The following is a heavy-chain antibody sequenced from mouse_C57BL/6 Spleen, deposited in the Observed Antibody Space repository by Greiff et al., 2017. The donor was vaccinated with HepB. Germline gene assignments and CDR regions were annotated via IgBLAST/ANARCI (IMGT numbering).Heavy chain of an antibody. V-gene: IGHV5-17*01. CDR3: ARDYYGLEY. Sequence: EVQVVESGGGLVKPGGSLKLSCAASGFTFSDYGIHWVRQAPEKGLEWVAYISSGSSTIYYADTVKGRFTISRDNAKNTLFLQMTSLRSEDTAMYYCARDYYGLEYWGQGTTLTVSS. J-gene: IGHJ2*01. D-gene: IGHD1-1*01. CDR2: ISSGSSTI. CDR1: GFTFSDYG.